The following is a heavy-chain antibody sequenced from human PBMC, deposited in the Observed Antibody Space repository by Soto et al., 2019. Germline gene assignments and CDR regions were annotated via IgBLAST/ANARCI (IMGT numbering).Heavy chain of an antibody. CDR1: GFTFSSYA. D-gene: IGHD3-22*01. Sequence: PGGSLRLSCAASGFTFSSYAMSWVRQAPGKGLEWVSAISGSGGSTYYADSVKGRFTISRDNSKNTLYLQMNSLRAEDTAVYYCARSSYYDSSGTSGAGAFDIWGQGTMVTVS. J-gene: IGHJ3*02. V-gene: IGHV3-23*01. CDR2: ISGSGGST. CDR3: ARSSYYDSSGTSGAGAFDI.